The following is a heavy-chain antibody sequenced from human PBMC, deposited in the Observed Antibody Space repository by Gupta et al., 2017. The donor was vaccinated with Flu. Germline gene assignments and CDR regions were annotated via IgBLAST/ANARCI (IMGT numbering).Heavy chain of an antibody. CDR1: GFTFSSYG. D-gene: IGHD3-3*01. Sequence: QVQLVESGGGVVQPGRSLRLSCAASGFTFSSYGMHWVRQAPGKGLEWVAVIWYDGSNKYYADSVKGRFTISRDNSKNTLYLQMNSLRAEDTAVYYCARVSGEDSSTYYDFWSGENGMDVWGQGTTVTVSS. CDR2: IWYDGSNK. V-gene: IGHV3-33*01. J-gene: IGHJ6*02. CDR3: ARVSGEDSSTYYDFWSGENGMDV.